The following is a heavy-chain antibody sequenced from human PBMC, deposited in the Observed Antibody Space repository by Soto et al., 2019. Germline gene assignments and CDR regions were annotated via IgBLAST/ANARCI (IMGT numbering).Heavy chain of an antibody. J-gene: IGHJ4*02. D-gene: IGHD3-3*02. CDR1: GYSFKNYA. CDR3: ARDDRTISGAVTLDY. Sequence: QVQLVQSGPEVKRPGASVRISCRTTGYSFKNYAIHWVRQAPGKKLEWMGWSNEGSGNTRYSQKFQGRMSIARDTSASTSYLDLRSLTSEDTAIYFCARDDRTISGAVTLDYWGPGTLVTVSS. V-gene: IGHV1-3*01. CDR2: SNEGSGNT.